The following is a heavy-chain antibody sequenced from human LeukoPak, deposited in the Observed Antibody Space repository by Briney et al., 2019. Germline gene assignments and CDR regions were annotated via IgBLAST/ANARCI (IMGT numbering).Heavy chain of an antibody. D-gene: IGHD3-9*01. Sequence: SETLSLTCAVYGGSFSSYYWSWIRQPPGKGLEWIGYIYYSGSTNYNSSLKSRVTISVDTSKNQFSLKLSSVTAADTAVYYCARDGYYDILTGYYNPVWGQGTLVTVSS. CDR1: GGSFSSYY. V-gene: IGHV4-59*01. CDR3: ARDGYYDILTGYYNPV. CDR2: IYYSGST. J-gene: IGHJ4*02.